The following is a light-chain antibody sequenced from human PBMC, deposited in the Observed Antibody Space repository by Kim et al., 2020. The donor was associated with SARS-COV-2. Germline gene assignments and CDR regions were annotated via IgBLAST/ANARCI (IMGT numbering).Light chain of an antibody. CDR3: QQGYITPFT. CDR2: AAS. CDR1: QSISSH. J-gene: IGKJ3*01. V-gene: IGKV1-39*01. Sequence: DIQMTQSPSSLSASVGDRVTITCRTTQSISSHLNWYQQKPGRAPKLLISAASTLQGGVPSRFSGSGSETDFTLTISSLQPEYFATYFCQQGYITPFTFGPGTKVDIK.